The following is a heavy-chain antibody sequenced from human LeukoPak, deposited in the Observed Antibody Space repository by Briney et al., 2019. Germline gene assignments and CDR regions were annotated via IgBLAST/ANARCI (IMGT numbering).Heavy chain of an antibody. D-gene: IGHD3-22*01. V-gene: IGHV1-2*02. CDR1: GYTFTGYY. CDR2: INPNSGGT. J-gene: IGHJ3*02. CDR3: ARDRLRGGYYGPRDAFDI. Sequence: ASVKVSCKASGYTFTGYYMHWVRQAPGQGLEWMGWINPNSGGTNYAQKFQGRVTMTRDTSISTAYMELSRLGSDDTAVYYCARDRLRGGYYGPRDAFDIWGQGTMVTVSS.